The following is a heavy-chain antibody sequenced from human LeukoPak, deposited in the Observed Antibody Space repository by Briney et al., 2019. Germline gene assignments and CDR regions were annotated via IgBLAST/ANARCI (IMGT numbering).Heavy chain of an antibody. J-gene: IGHJ6*03. CDR1: GGSFSGYY. D-gene: IGHD2-15*01. V-gene: IGHV4-34*01. CDR3: ARGRSGYCSGGSCYYYYMDV. CDR2: INHSGST. Sequence: PSETLSLTCAVYGGSFSGYYWSWIRQPPGKGLEWIGEINHSGSTNYNPSLKSRVTISVDTSKNQFSLKLSSVTAADTAVYYCARGRSGYCSGGSCYYYYMDVWGKGTTVTVSS.